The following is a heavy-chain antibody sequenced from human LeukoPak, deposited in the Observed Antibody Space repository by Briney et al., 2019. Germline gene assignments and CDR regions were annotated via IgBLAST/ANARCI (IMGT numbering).Heavy chain of an antibody. Sequence: GGSLSLSCAASGFTFSNSAMTWVRQAPGKGLEWVSPITGSDDRTYYADSVKGRFTISRDYSRNTLHFQMNSLRVEDTAMYYCAKGPHVGSGYHPDYWGQGTLVTVSS. CDR1: GFTFSNSA. J-gene: IGHJ4*02. CDR3: AKGPHVGSGYHPDY. D-gene: IGHD3-22*01. V-gene: IGHV3-23*01. CDR2: ITGSDDRT.